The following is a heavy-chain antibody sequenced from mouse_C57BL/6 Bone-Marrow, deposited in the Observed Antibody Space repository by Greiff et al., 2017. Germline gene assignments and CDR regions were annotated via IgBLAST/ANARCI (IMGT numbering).Heavy chain of an antibody. V-gene: IGHV1-64*01. CDR1: GYTFTSYW. CDR2: IHPNSGST. D-gene: IGHD2-4*01. J-gene: IGHJ2*01. Sequence: QVQLQQPGAELVKPGASVKLSCKASGYTFTSYWMHWVKQRPGQGLEWIGMIHPNSGSTNYNEKFKSKATLTVDKSSSPAYMQLSSLTSEDSAVYYGASPGGYDYAYYFDYWGQGTTLTVSS. CDR3: ASPGGYDYAYYFDY.